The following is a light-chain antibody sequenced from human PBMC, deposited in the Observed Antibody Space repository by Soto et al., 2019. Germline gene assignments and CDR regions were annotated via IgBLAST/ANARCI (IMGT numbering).Light chain of an antibody. CDR1: SSDVGAYDY. CDR2: DVN. CDR3: SLYTRSSSVI. V-gene: IGLV2-14*01. Sequence: QSALTQPASVAGSPGQSIAISCTGTSSDVGAYDYVSWYQQHPGKAPKLMIYDVNDRPSGVSNRFSGSKSGNTASLTIYGRQAEDEADYYCSLYTRSSSVIFGGGTKLTVL. J-gene: IGLJ2*01.